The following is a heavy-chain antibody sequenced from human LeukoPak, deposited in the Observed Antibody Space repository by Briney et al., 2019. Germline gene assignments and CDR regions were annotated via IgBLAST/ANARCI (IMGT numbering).Heavy chain of an antibody. V-gene: IGHV3-23*01. D-gene: IGHD1-1*01. CDR1: GFTFSSSA. J-gene: IGHJ4*02. Sequence: PGGSLRLSCAASGFTFSSSAMSWVRQVPGKGLEWVSGISASGGSTYYADSVRGRFTISRDNSKNTLYVQMNSLRAEDTAVYYCAKAPPYKKYFDYWGQGTLVTVSS. CDR2: ISASGGST. CDR3: AKAPPYKKYFDY.